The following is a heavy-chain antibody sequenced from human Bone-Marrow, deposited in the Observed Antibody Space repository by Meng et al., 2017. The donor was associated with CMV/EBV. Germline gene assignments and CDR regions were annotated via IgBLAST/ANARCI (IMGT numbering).Heavy chain of an antibody. V-gene: IGHV3-7*01. CDR1: GFTFTNYW. CDR3: AREYWGLEY. D-gene: IGHD7-27*01. CDR2: IKQDGSVK. J-gene: IGHJ4*02. Sequence: GESLKISCSASGFTFTNYWMTWVRQAPGKGLEWLANIKQDGSVKHYVDSVKGRFTMSRDNAKYSVYLQMNGLRAEDTAVYYCAREYWGLEYWGQGTLVTVSS.